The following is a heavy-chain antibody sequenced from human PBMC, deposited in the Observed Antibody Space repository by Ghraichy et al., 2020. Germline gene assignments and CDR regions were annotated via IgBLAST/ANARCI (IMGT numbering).Heavy chain of an antibody. Sequence: SVKVSCKASGGTFSSYAISWVRQAPGQGLEWMGRIIPILGIANYAQKFQGRVTITADKSTSTAYMELSSLRSEDTAVYYCARDRSRITMVRGVIGGEDYYYYYYMDVLGKGTTVTVSS. CDR3: ARDRSRITMVRGVIGGEDYYYYYYMDV. CDR2: IIPILGIA. J-gene: IGHJ6*03. D-gene: IGHD3-10*01. V-gene: IGHV1-69*04. CDR1: GGTFSSYA.